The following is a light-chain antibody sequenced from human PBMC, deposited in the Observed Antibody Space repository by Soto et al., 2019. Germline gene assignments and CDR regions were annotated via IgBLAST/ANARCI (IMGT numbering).Light chain of an antibody. J-gene: IGKJ4*01. CDR3: QQTYRTHT. V-gene: IGKV1-39*01. CDR1: QTINIF. CDR2: AAS. Sequence: DIPVTQSPSSLSASVGDRVTITCRACQTINIFLNWYQQKLGKAPKLLIYAASRLQSGVPSRFSGSGSGTDFTLTISSFQPEDSATYYCQQTYRTHTFGGGTNVEI.